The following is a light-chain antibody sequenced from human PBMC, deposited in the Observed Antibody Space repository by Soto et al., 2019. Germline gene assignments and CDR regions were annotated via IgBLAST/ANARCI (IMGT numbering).Light chain of an antibody. J-gene: IGLJ1*01. CDR3: SSYTSSSTRV. CDR1: SSDVGGYNY. CDR2: DVS. Sequence: QSALTQPASVSGSPGQSITISCTGPSSDVGGYNYVSWYQQHPGKAPKLMIYDVSNRPSGVSNRFSGSKSGNTASLTISGLQAEDEADYYCSSYTSSSTRVFGPGTKLTVL. V-gene: IGLV2-14*01.